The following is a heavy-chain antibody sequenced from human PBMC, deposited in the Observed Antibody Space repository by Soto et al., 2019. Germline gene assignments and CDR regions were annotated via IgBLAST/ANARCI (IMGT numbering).Heavy chain of an antibody. J-gene: IGHJ6*02. D-gene: IGHD1-26*01. CDR3: ARAFPGGNYYYGMDV. CDR2: IYYSGST. CDR1: GGSISSYY. Sequence: QVQLQESGPGLVKPSETLSLTCTVSGGSISSYYWSWIRQPPGKGLEWIGYIYYSGSTNYNPSLKSRVTISVDTSKNQFSLKLSSVTAADTAMYYCARAFPGGNYYYGMDVWGQGTTVTVSS. V-gene: IGHV4-59*01.